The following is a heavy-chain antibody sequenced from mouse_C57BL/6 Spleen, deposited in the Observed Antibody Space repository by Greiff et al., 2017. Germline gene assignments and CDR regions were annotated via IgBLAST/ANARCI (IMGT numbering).Heavy chain of an antibody. CDR2: ISSGSSTI. CDR3: AKIYYDYDGYGDV. Sequence: VQLVESGGGLVAPGRSLTLSCAASGFTFSDYGIHWVRQAPEKGLEWVAYISSGSSTIYYADTENGRVTISRESTKNTLFLKMTCLRSEDTAMYYCAKIYYDYDGYGDVWGTGTTVIVSS. J-gene: IGHJ1*03. V-gene: IGHV5-17*01. CDR1: GFTFSDYG. D-gene: IGHD2-4*01.